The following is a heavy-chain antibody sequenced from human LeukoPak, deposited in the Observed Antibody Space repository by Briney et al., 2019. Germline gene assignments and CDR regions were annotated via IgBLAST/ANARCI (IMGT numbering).Heavy chain of an antibody. Sequence: NPSQILSLTCAVSGGSISSGGYSWSWIRQPPGKGLEWIVYIYHSGSTYYNPSLKSRVTISVDRSKNQFSLKLSSVTAADTAVYYCARVGRFLEWALTWFDPWGQGTLVTVSS. J-gene: IGHJ5*02. CDR3: ARVGRFLEWALTWFDP. D-gene: IGHD3-3*01. V-gene: IGHV4-30-2*01. CDR2: IYHSGST. CDR1: GGSISSGGYS.